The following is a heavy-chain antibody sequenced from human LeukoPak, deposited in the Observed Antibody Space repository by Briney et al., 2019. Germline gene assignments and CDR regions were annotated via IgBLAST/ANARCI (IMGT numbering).Heavy chain of an antibody. V-gene: IGHV1-24*01. CDR2: FDPEDGET. CDR3: ATDVVPAAISGYGY. Sequence: ASVKVSCKASGYTFTGYYMHWVRQAPGKGLEWMGGFDPEDGETTYAQKFQGRVTMTEDTSTDTAYMELSSLRSEDTAVYYCATDVVPAAISGYGYWGQGTLVTVSS. J-gene: IGHJ4*02. D-gene: IGHD2-2*01. CDR1: GYTFTGYY.